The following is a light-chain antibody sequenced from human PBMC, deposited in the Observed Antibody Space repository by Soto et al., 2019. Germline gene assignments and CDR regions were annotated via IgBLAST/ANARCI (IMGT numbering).Light chain of an antibody. CDR2: GAS. CDR1: LPISNY. J-gene: IGKJ4*01. CDR3: QKYNSAPLT. V-gene: IGKV1-27*01. Sequence: DIQMTQSPSSLSASVGDRVTITFRASLPISNYLAWYQQKTGKIPNLLIYGASTLQAGFPSRVSGSGYGTDFTLTISSLQPEDDAPYYCQKYNSAPLTFGGGTKVEIK.